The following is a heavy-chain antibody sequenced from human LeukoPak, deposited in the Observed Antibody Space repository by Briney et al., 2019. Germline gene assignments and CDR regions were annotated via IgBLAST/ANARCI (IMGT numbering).Heavy chain of an antibody. D-gene: IGHD3-3*01. CDR1: GFTFSSYS. Sequence: GGSLRLSCAASGFTFSSYSMNWVRQAPGKGLEWVSSISSSRSYIYYADSVKGRFTISRDNAKNSLHLQVNSLRAEDTAVYYCARDLQLARHGEMDVWGQGTTVTVSS. J-gene: IGHJ6*02. V-gene: IGHV3-21*01. CDR3: ARDLQLARHGEMDV. CDR2: ISSSRSYI.